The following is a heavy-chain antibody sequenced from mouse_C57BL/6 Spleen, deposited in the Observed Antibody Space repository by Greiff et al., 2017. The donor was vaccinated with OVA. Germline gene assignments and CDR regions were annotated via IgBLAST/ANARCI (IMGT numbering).Heavy chain of an antibody. CDR2: IYPGSGST. CDR1: GYTFTSYW. D-gene: IGHD2-1*01. J-gene: IGHJ2*01. Sequence: QVQLQQSGAELVKPGASVKMSCKASGYTFTSYWITWVKQRPGQGLEWIGDIYPGSGSTNYNEKFKSKATLTVDTSSSTAYLQLSSLTSEDSAVYYCARSLGYGTPFDYWGQGTTLTVSS. V-gene: IGHV1-55*01. CDR3: ARSLGYGTPFDY.